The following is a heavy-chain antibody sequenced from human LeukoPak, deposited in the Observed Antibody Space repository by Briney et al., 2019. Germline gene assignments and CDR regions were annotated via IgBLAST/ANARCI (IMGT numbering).Heavy chain of an antibody. D-gene: IGHD3-16*01. Sequence: SETLSLTCTVSGGSISSSSYYWGWIRQPPGKGLEWIGSIYYSGSTYYNPSLKSRVTISVDTSKNQFSLKLSSVTAADTAVYYCASSVGGAFDIWGQGTMVTVSS. J-gene: IGHJ3*02. CDR2: IYYSGST. CDR1: GGSISSSSYY. CDR3: ASSVGGAFDI. V-gene: IGHV4-39*07.